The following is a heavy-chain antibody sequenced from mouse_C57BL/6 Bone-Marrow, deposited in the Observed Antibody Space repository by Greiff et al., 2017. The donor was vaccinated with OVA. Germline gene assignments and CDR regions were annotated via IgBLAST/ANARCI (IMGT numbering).Heavy chain of an antibody. CDR1: GYSFTDYN. Sequence: EVQLQESGPELVKPGASVKISCKASGYSFTDYNMNWVKQSNGKSLEWIGVINPNYGTTSYNQKFKGKATLTVDQSSSTAYMQLNSLTSEDSAVYYYAFITTVVATSDVWGTGTTVTVSS. V-gene: IGHV1-39*01. CDR2: INPNYGTT. J-gene: IGHJ1*03. CDR3: AFITTVVATSDV. D-gene: IGHD1-1*01.